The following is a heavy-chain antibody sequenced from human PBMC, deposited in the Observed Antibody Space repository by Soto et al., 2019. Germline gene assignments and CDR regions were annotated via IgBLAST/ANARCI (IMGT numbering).Heavy chain of an antibody. Sequence: EVQLVESGGGLVQPGGSLRLSCAASGFTFSSYWMSWVRQAPGKGLEWVANIKQDGSEKYYVDSVKGRFTISRDNAKNSLYLQMNSLRAEDPAVYYGARDSVVRAASNWFDPWGQGTLVTVAS. V-gene: IGHV3-7*01. J-gene: IGHJ5*02. CDR2: IKQDGSEK. CDR3: ARDSVVRAASNWFDP. D-gene: IGHD2-2*01. CDR1: GFTFSSYW.